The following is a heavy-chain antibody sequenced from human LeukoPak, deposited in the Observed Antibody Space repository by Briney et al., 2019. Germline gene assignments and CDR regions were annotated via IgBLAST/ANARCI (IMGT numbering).Heavy chain of an antibody. D-gene: IGHD4-17*01. CDR1: GGSFSGYY. CDR2: INHSGST. Sequence: SETLSLTCAVYGGSFSGYYWSWIRQPPGKGLEWIGEINHSGSTNYNPSLKSRVTISVDTSKNQFSLKLSSVTAADTAMYYCASGYGDLDYWGQGTLVTVSS. J-gene: IGHJ4*02. CDR3: ASGYGDLDY. V-gene: IGHV4-34*01.